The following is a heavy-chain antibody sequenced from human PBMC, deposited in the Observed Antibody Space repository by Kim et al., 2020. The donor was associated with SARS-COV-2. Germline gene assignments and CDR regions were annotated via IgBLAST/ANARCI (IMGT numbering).Heavy chain of an antibody. V-gene: IGHV3-21*01. CDR1: GFTFSSYS. CDR3: ARDCGGDCYWGERGFDY. D-gene: IGHD2-21*02. CDR2: ISSSSSYI. J-gene: IGHJ4*02. Sequence: GGSLRLSCAASGFTFSSYSMNWVRQAPGKGLEWVSSISSSSSYIYYADSVKGRFTISRDNAKNSLYLQMNSLRAEDTAVYYCARDCGGDCYWGERGFDYWGQGTLVTVSS.